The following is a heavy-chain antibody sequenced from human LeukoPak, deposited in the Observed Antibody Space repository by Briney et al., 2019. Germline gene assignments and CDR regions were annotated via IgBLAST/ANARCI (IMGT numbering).Heavy chain of an antibody. CDR3: ARRSDHCSSTSCSTPFDD. D-gene: IGHD2-2*01. V-gene: IGHV4-59*01. J-gene: IGHJ4*02. Sequence: SETLSLTCTVSGGSISSYYWSWIRQPPGKGLEWIGYIYYSGSTNYNPALKRRVTISVDTSKNQFSLKLSSATAADTAVYYCARRSDHCSSTSCSTPFDDWGQGTLVTVSS. CDR1: GGSISSYY. CDR2: IYYSGST.